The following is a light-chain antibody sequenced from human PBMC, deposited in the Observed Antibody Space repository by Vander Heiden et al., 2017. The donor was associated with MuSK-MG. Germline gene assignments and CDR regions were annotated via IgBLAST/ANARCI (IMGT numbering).Light chain of an antibody. V-gene: IGKV1-5*03. CDR3: QEVNTYSHT. Sequence: DIQMTQSPSTLSASVGDRVTITCRASENINSWLAWYQQKPGQAPKLLIYKASSLESGVPSRFSGSASGTDFTLTISSLQPDDFATYYCQEVNTYSHTFGQGTKLEMK. CDR2: KAS. CDR1: ENINSW. J-gene: IGKJ2*01.